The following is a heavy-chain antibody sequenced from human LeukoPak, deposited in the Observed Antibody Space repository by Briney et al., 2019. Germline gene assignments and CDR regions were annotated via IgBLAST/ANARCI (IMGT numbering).Heavy chain of an antibody. CDR1: GGTFSSYA. J-gene: IGHJ6*02. D-gene: IGHD2-8*02. CDR3: ARVAVYATFYYYYGMDV. CDR2: IIPIFGTA. V-gene: IGHV1-69*13. Sequence: ASVKVSCKASGGTFSSYAISWVRQAPGQGLEWMGGIIPIFGTANYAQKFQGRVTITADESTSTAYMELSSLRSEDTAVYYCARVAVYATFYYYYGMDVWGQGTTVTASS.